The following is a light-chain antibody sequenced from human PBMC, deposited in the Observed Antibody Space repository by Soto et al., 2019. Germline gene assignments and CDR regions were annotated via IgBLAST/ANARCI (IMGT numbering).Light chain of an antibody. CDR3: QQRDNWPWT. J-gene: IGKJ1*01. V-gene: IGKV3-11*01. Sequence: ETVLTQSPATLSLSPGERATLSCRASQSVRSNLAWYQHKPGQAPRLLIYDASNRATGIPGRFSGSGSGTDITLTISNLEPEDFAVYYCQQRDNWPWTFGQGAKVEIK. CDR1: QSVRSN. CDR2: DAS.